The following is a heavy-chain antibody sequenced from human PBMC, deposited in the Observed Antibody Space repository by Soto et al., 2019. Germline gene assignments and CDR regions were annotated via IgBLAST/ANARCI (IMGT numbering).Heavy chain of an antibody. CDR1: GYTFTSYA. J-gene: IGHJ4*02. D-gene: IGHD5-18*01. V-gene: IGHV1-3*01. CDR3: ARSAWRSYGFDY. CDR2: INAGNGNT. Sequence: QVQLVQSGAEVKKPGASVKVSCKASGYTFTSYAMHWVRQAPGQRLEWMGWINAGNGNTKYSQKFQGRVTITRDTSASTAYMELSSLRSEDTAVYYGARSAWRSYGFDYWGQGPLVTVSS.